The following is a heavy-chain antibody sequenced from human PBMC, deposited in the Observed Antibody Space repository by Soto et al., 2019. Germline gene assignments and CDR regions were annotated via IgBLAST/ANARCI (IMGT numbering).Heavy chain of an antibody. V-gene: IGHV1-69*01. Sequence: QVHLLLQSGAGVKKPGSSVKVSCQASGGTPSNSAISWVRQAPGQGLEWMGGIIPVFGLVKYAQNFQGRVTIIADESTNTAYMELSSLRPEDTAVYYCAGGRIVVVGSRAYYGMDVWGQGTTVTVSS. CDR2: IIPVFGLV. CDR1: GGTPSNSA. J-gene: IGHJ6*02. CDR3: AGGRIVVVGSRAYYGMDV. D-gene: IGHD3-22*01.